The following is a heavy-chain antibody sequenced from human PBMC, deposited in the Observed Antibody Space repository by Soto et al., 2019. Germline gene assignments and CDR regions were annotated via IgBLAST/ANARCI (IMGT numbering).Heavy chain of an antibody. D-gene: IGHD6-6*01. CDR3: ARTSYSSSPFYYFMDV. CDR2: IYYSGYT. J-gene: IGHJ6*02. Sequence: QVQLQESGPGLVKPSQTLSLTCSVSGGSLNSDGFYWSWIRQHPGMGLEWMGYIYYSGYTYYNPSLKSRITMSVDTSKNQLTLRLSSVTAADTAVYYCARTSYSSSPFYYFMDVWGQGTTVIVSS. CDR1: GGSLNSDGFY. V-gene: IGHV4-31*03.